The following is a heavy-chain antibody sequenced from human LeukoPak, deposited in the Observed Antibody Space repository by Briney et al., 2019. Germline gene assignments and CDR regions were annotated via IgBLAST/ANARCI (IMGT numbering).Heavy chain of an antibody. Sequence: SETLSLTCAVYGGSFSGYYWSWIRQPAGKGLEWIGRIYTSGSTNYNPSLKSRVTMSVDTSKNQFSLKLSSVTAADTAVYYCAREHAESPDVLRYFDWLLSPPYFDYWGQGTLVTVSS. J-gene: IGHJ4*02. CDR3: AREHAESPDVLRYFDWLLSPPYFDY. CDR1: GGSFSGYY. V-gene: IGHV4-4*07. CDR2: IYTSGST. D-gene: IGHD3-9*01.